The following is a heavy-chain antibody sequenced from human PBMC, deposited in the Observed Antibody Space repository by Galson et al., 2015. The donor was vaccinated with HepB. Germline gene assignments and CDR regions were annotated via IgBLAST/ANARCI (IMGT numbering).Heavy chain of an antibody. CDR2: ISGSGGST. D-gene: IGHD6-13*01. Sequence: SLRLSCAASAFTFSNYAMTWVRQAPGKGLAWVSAISGSGGSTYYADSVKGRFSISRDNSKNTLYLQMNGLRAEDTAVYYCAKSPPHLASSWYYFDYWGQGTLVTVSS. CDR3: AKSPPHLASSWYYFDY. J-gene: IGHJ4*02. V-gene: IGHV3-23*01. CDR1: AFTFSNYA.